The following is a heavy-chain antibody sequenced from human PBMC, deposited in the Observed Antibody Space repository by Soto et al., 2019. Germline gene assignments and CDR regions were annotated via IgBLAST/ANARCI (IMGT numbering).Heavy chain of an antibody. V-gene: IGHV3-23*01. CDR3: AKGGGFGTGAYYNVAY. D-gene: IGHD3-10*01. J-gene: IGHJ4*02. CDR2: ISGSGGST. Sequence: EVQLLESGGGLVQPGGSLRLSCAASGFTFSSYAMSWVRQAPGKGLEWVSAISGSGGSTYYADSVKGRFTISRDNSKNTLYLQVNGRRAEDTAVDYGAKGGGFGTGAYYNVAYWGQGTLVTVSS. CDR1: GFTFSSYA.